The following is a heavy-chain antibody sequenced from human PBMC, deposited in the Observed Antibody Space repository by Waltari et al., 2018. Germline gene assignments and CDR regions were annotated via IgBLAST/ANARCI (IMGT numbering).Heavy chain of an antibody. Sequence: QVQLVQSGAEVKKPGSSVKVSCKASGGTFSSYAISWVRQAPGQGLEWMGGIIPIFGTANYGQKFQGRVTSTADESTSTAYMELSSLRSEDTAVYYCARERGIVGATTPTNDAFDIWGQGTMVTVSS. CDR2: IIPIFGTA. D-gene: IGHD1-26*01. CDR1: GGTFSSYA. V-gene: IGHV1-69*13. CDR3: ARERGIVGATTPTNDAFDI. J-gene: IGHJ3*02.